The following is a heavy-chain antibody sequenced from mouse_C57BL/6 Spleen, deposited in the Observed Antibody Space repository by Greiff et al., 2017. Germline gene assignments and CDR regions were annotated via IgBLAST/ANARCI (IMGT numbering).Heavy chain of an antibody. J-gene: IGHJ2*01. V-gene: IGHV1-69*01. CDR2: IDPSDSYT. CDR1: GYTFTSYW. CDR3: ARGGSNFSFDY. D-gene: IGHD2-5*01. Sequence: QVQLQQSGAELVMPGASVKLSCKASGYTFTSYWMHWVKQRPGQGLEWIGEIDPSDSYTNYNQKFKGKSTLTVDKSSSTAYMQLSSLTSEDSAVYYCARGGSNFSFDYWGQGTTLTVSS.